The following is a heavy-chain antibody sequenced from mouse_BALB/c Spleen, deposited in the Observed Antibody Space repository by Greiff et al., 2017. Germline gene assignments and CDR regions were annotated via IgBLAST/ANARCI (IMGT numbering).Heavy chain of an antibody. D-gene: IGHD2-4*01. Sequence: EVQRVESGGGLVKPGGSLKLSCAASGFTFSSYGMSWVRQTPDKRLEWVATISSGGSYTYYPDSVKGRFTISRDNAKNTLYLQMSSLKSEDTAMYYCARSSMITTTRGFAYWGQGTLVTVSA. CDR2: ISSGGSYT. CDR3: ARSSMITTTRGFAY. V-gene: IGHV5-6*01. J-gene: IGHJ3*01. CDR1: GFTFSSYG.